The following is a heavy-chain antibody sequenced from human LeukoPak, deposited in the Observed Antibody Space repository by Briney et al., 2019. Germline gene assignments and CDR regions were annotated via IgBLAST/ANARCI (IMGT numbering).Heavy chain of an antibody. V-gene: IGHV3-20*04. CDR2: INWNGGST. CDR1: GFTFNDYG. D-gene: IGHD3-22*01. CDR3: ARYYYDSHIDY. J-gene: IGHJ4*02. Sequence: GGSLRLSCAASGFTFNDYGMSWVRQAPGKGLEWVSGINWNGGSTGYADSVKGRFTISRDNAKNSLYLHMNSLRAEDTALYYCARYYYDSHIDYWGQGTLVTVSS.